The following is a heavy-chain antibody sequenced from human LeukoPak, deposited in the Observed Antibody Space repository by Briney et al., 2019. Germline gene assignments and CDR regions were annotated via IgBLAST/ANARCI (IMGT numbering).Heavy chain of an antibody. Sequence: ASVTVSCKDSGYTFRNYGILWVRPAPGQGLEWMGWVSPYNDNTNYAQNFQGRVTMTTDTSTNLAYMELRSLRCDDTAVYYCAREGHDYGDNTPDYWGRGTLVTVSS. D-gene: IGHD4-17*01. CDR2: VSPYNDNT. CDR3: AREGHDYGDNTPDY. V-gene: IGHV1-18*01. J-gene: IGHJ4*02. CDR1: GYTFRNYG.